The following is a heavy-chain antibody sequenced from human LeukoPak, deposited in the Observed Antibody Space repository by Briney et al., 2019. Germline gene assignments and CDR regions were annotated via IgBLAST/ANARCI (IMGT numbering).Heavy chain of an antibody. CDR3: AKALCSGGTCYRFDY. J-gene: IGHJ4*02. Sequence: GGSLRLSCAASGFTFSSYAMSWVRQAPGKGLEWVSAISGSGGSTYSADSVKGRFTISRDNSKNTLYLQMNSPRAEDTAVYYCAKALCSGGTCYRFDYWGQGTLVTVSS. D-gene: IGHD2-15*01. V-gene: IGHV3-23*01. CDR1: GFTFSSYA. CDR2: ISGSGGST.